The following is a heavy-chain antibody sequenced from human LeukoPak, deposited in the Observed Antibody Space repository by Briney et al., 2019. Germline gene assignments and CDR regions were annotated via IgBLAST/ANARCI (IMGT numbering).Heavy chain of an antibody. V-gene: IGHV4-38-2*02. CDR3: ARGMATITRVDY. Sequence: SETLSLTCTVSGYSISSGYYWGWIRQPPGKGLEWIGSIYHSGSTYYNPSLKSRVTISVDTSKNQFSLKLSSVTAADTTVYYCARGMATITRVDYWGQGTLVTVSS. J-gene: IGHJ4*02. D-gene: IGHD5-24*01. CDR1: GYSISSGYY. CDR2: IYHSGST.